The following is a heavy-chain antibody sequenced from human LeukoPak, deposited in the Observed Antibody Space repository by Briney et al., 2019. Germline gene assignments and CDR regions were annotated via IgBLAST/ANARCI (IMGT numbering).Heavy chain of an antibody. V-gene: IGHV3-21*01. CDR1: GFTFSKNY. J-gene: IGHJ4*02. CDR3: ARESGEAFDY. CDR2: ISSSSSYI. D-gene: IGHD7-27*01. Sequence: GGSLRLSCAASGFTFSKNYMNWVRQAPGKGLEWVSSISSSSSYIYYADSVRGRFTISRDNAKNSLYLQMNSLRAEDTAVYYCARESGEAFDYWGQGTLVTVSS.